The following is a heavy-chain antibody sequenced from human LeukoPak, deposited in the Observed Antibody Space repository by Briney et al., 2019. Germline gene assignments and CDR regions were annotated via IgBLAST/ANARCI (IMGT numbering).Heavy chain of an antibody. D-gene: IGHD3-22*01. CDR1: GFTFSSYA. CDR3: AKSHYYDSSGYYLPFDY. J-gene: IGHJ4*02. CDR2: ISGSGGST. V-gene: IGHV3-23*01. Sequence: GGSLRLSCAASGFTFSSYAMSWVRQALGKGLEWVSAISGSGGSTYYADSVKGRFTISRDNSKNTLYLQMNSLRAEDTAFYYCAKSHYYDSSGYYLPFDYWGQGTLVTVSS.